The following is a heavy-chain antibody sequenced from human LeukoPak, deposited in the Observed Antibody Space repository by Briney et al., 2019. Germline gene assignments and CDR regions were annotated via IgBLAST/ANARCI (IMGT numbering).Heavy chain of an antibody. Sequence: VASVKVSCKVSGYTLTELSMHWVRQAPGKGLEWMGGIIPIFGTANYAQKFQGRVTITADESTSTAYMELSSLRSEDTAVYYCARETYGYYYYYYMDVWGKGTTVTVSS. CDR3: ARETYGYYYYYYMDV. CDR2: IIPIFGTA. CDR1: GYTLTELS. V-gene: IGHV1-69*13. J-gene: IGHJ6*03. D-gene: IGHD2-21*01.